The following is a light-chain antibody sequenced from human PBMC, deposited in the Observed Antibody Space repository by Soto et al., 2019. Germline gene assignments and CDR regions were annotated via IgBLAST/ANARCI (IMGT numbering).Light chain of an antibody. J-gene: IGKJ4*01. CDR1: QTITSY. CDR3: QQSHSTPLT. Sequence: IQVTQSPSSLSASVGDTVTITCRASQTITSYLNGYQQKPGKAPRLLIYAASALHTGVPSRFSGRGSGTDFRLIITNLQPDDFATYYCQQSHSTPLTFGGGTKVEVK. CDR2: AAS. V-gene: IGKV1-39*01.